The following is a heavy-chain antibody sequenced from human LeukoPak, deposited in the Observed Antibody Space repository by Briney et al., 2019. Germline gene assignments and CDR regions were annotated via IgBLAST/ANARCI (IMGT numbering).Heavy chain of an antibody. Sequence: GGSLRLSCAASGFTFSSYAMSWVRQAPGKGLEWVANIKYDGDEEYHVDSVKGRFTISRDNAKNSLYLQLNSLRVEDTAVYYCRSGGAAPGAFDNWGQGTLVTVSP. CDR3: RSGGAAPGAFDN. V-gene: IGHV3-7*01. D-gene: IGHD4/OR15-4a*01. CDR1: GFTFSSYA. CDR2: IKYDGDEE. J-gene: IGHJ4*02.